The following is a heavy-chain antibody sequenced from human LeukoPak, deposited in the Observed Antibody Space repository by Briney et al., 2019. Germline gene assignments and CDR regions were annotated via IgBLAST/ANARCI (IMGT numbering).Heavy chain of an antibody. J-gene: IGHJ4*02. CDR3: ARGNFYGSGCDF. Sequence: GGSLRLSCAASGFTFSNYGMHWVRQAPGKGLEWVAFIYYHGNNKNYADFVKGRFTISRDNSKNTLFLQMNSLRAEDTAVYYCARGNFYGSGCDFWGQGSLVTVSS. V-gene: IGHV3-30*02. D-gene: IGHD3-10*01. CDR1: GFTFSNYG. CDR2: IYYHGNNK.